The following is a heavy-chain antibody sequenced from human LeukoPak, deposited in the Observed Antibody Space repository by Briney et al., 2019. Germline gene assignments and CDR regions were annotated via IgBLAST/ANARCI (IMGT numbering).Heavy chain of an antibody. CDR3: ARDNEIVFAFDY. D-gene: IGHD5/OR15-5a*01. V-gene: IGHV1-2*02. CDR1: GYTFTGYY. CDR2: INPNSGGT. J-gene: IGHJ4*02. Sequence: ASVKVSCKASGYTFTGYYMHWVRQAPGQGLEWMGWINPNSGGTNYAQKFQGRVTMTRDTSISTAYMELSRLRSDDTAVYYCARDNEIVFAFDYWGQGTLVTVSS.